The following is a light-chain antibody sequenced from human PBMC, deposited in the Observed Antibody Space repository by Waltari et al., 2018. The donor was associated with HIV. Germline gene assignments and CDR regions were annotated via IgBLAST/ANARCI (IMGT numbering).Light chain of an antibody. CDR3: TSYTSSTTLV. V-gene: IGLV2-14*01. CDR2: EVS. Sequence: QSALTQSASVSGSPGQSITISCTGTSSDVGGYAYVSWYQQHPGKAPKLMIYEVSYRPSGVSTRFSGSKSGNTASLIISGLQAEDEADYYCTSYTSSTTLVFGTGTKVTVL. J-gene: IGLJ1*01. CDR1: SSDVGGYAY.